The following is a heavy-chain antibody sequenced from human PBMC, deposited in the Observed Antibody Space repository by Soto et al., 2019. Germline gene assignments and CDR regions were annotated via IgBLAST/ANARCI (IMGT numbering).Heavy chain of an antibody. V-gene: IGHV3-21*01. D-gene: IGHD6-13*01. CDR1: GFSFNTYS. Sequence: GGSLRLSCVASGFSFNTYSLKWVRQAPGKGLELVSSISSKSSYIYYADSVKGRFTVSRDNAKNTVYLQLTSLTADDTAVYYCARQAAGTAFFDYWGQGTLVTVSS. CDR3: ARQAAGTAFFDY. J-gene: IGHJ4*02. CDR2: ISSKSSYI.